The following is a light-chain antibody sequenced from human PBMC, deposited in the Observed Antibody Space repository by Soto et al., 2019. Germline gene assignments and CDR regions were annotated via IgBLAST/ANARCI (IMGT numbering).Light chain of an antibody. J-gene: IGLJ2*01. CDR1: SGHSSYI. V-gene: IGLV4-60*03. CDR2: LEGRGSY. CDR3: ETWESNTQV. Sequence: QAVVTQSSSASASLGSSVKLTCTLSSGHSSYIIAWHQQQPGKAPRFLMKLEGRGSYNKGSGGPDRFSGSSSGADRYLTISDLQSEDEADYYCETWESNTQVFGGGTKLTVL.